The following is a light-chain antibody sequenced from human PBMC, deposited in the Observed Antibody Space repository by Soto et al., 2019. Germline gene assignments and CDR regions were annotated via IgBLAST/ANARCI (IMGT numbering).Light chain of an antibody. V-gene: IGLV2-8*01. CDR3: SSYAGTNNLGV. CDR1: SSDIGGYNF. Sequence: QSALTQPPSASGSPGQSVTISRTGTSSDIGGYNFVSWYQQHSGKPPKLLIYEVHKPPSGVPDRFSGSKSGNTASLTVSGLQADDEGEYDCSSYAGTNNLGVFSGGTELTVL. CDR2: EVH. J-gene: IGLJ3*02.